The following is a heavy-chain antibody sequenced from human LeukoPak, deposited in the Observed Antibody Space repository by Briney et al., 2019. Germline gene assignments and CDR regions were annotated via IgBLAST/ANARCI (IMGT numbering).Heavy chain of an antibody. CDR2: ISADNDNT. D-gene: IGHD3-10*01. V-gene: IGHV1-18*01. CDR1: AYTFTDYA. J-gene: IGHJ4*02. Sequence: ASVKVSCQASAYTFTDYAIPWVRQAPGQGLEWVGWISADNDNTYYAQKFQGRVTMSTDTSTSTAYMELRTLRSDDTAVYYCARVGGYYYGSGSHDYYFEYWGQGTLVTVSS. CDR3: ARVGGYYYGSGSHDYYFEY.